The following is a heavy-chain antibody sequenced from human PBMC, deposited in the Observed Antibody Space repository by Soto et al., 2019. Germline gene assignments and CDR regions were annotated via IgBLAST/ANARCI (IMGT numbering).Heavy chain of an antibody. J-gene: IGHJ4*02. Sequence: HPGGSLRLSCAASGFTFSSYAMSWVRQAPGKGLEWVSAISGSGGSTYYADSVKGRFTISRDNSKNTLYLQMNSLRAEDTAVYYCAIESVIVVVIAANHDYWGQGTLVTVSS. V-gene: IGHV3-23*01. CDR3: AIESVIVVVIAANHDY. CDR1: GFTFSSYA. CDR2: ISGSGGST. D-gene: IGHD2-15*01.